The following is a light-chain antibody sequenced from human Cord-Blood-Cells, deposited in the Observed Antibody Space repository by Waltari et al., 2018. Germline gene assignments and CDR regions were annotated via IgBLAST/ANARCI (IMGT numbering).Light chain of an antibody. CDR3: CSYAGSSTYV. Sequence: QSALTQPASVSGSPGQSITIPCTGTSSDVGSYHLVPWYQQHPGKAPKLMIYEGSKRPSGVYNRFSGSKSGNTASLTISGLQAEDEADYYCCSYAGSSTYVFGTGTKVTVL. CDR2: EGS. CDR1: SSDVGSYHL. V-gene: IGLV2-23*01. J-gene: IGLJ1*01.